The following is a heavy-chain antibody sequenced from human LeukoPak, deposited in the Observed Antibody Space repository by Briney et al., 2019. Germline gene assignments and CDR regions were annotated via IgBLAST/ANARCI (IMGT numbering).Heavy chain of an antibody. CDR1: GYNFGTYW. CDR3: ARREVDTYYFDW. Sequence: GESLKISCKGSGYNFGTYWIGWVRQKPGKGLEWMGTIYPGDSDTTYSPSFQGQVTISADKSISTAYLQWSSLKASDTAMYYCARREVDTYYFDWWGQGTLVTVSS. V-gene: IGHV5-51*01. CDR2: IYPGDSDT. J-gene: IGHJ4*02. D-gene: IGHD5-18*01.